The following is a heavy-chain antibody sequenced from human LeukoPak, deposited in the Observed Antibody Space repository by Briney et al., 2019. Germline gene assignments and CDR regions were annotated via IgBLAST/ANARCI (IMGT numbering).Heavy chain of an antibody. CDR3: ARAELRYFDWPPGDY. CDR1: GFTFDDYA. Sequence: QPGRSLRLSCAASGFTFDDYAMHWVRQAPGKGLEWVSGISWNSGSIGYADSVKGRFTISRDNAKNSLYLQMNSLRAEDTAVYYCARAELRYFDWPPGDYWGQGTLVTVSS. CDR2: ISWNSGSI. D-gene: IGHD3-9*01. J-gene: IGHJ4*02. V-gene: IGHV3-9*01.